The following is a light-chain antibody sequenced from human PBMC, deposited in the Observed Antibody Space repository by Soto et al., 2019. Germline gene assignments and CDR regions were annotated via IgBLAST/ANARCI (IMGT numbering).Light chain of an antibody. Sequence: IQMTQSPSSVSASVGDSVTITCRASQGVSDWVAWYQQKPGEAPKLLIYGSSSLLSGVPSRFSGTRSGTDFTLTISSLQPDDFSTYYCQQYNSFSYTFGPGTKVDI. J-gene: IGKJ2*01. CDR2: GSS. CDR1: QGVSDW. CDR3: QQYNSFSYT. V-gene: IGKV1-12*02.